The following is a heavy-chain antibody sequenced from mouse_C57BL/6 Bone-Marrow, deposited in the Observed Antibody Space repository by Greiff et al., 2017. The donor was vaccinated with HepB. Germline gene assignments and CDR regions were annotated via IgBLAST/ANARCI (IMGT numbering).Heavy chain of an antibody. V-gene: IGHV1-19*01. CDR2: INPYNGGT. CDR1: GYTFTDYY. CDR3: ARDYYGSSRYYFDY. D-gene: IGHD1-1*01. Sequence: EVKLVESGPVLVKPGASVKMSCKASGYTFTDYYMNWVKQSHGKSLEWIGVINPYNGGTSYNQKFKGKATLTVDKSSSTAYMERNSLTSEDSAVYYCARDYYGSSRYYFDYWGQGTTLTVSS. J-gene: IGHJ2*01.